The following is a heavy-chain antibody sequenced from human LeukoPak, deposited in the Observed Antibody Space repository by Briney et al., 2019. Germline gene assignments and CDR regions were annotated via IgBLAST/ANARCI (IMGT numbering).Heavy chain of an antibody. CDR3: ARGYSSGWYDAFDI. J-gene: IGHJ3*02. V-gene: IGHV4-34*01. CDR1: GGSFSGYY. D-gene: IGHD6-19*01. Sequence: SETLSLTCAVYGGSFSGYYWSWIRKPPGKGLEWIGEINHSGSTNYNPSLKSRVTISVDTSKNQASLKLSSVTAADTAVYYCARGYSSGWYDAFDIWGQGTMVTVSS. CDR2: INHSGST.